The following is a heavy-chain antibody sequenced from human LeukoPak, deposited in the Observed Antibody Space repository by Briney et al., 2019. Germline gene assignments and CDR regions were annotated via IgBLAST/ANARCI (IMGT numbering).Heavy chain of an antibody. D-gene: IGHD3-16*02. CDR1: GYTFTSYY. J-gene: IGHJ4*02. CDR2: INPNSGGT. V-gene: IGHV1-2*02. Sequence: GASVKVSCKASGYTFTSYYMHWVRQAPGQGLEWMGWINPNSGGTNYAQKFQGRVTMTRDTSISTAYMELSRLRSDDTAVYYCARDRYFANIVDYWGQGTLVTVSS. CDR3: ARDRYFANIVDY.